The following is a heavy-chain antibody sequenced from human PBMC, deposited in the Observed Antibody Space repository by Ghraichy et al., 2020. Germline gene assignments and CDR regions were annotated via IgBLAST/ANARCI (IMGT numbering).Heavy chain of an antibody. J-gene: IGHJ6*02. D-gene: IGHD4-11*01. CDR3: AKDGAATVITGGYYYGMDV. Sequence: GGSLRLSCAASGFTFSSYAMSWVRQAPGKGLEWVSAISGSGGSTYYADSVKGRFTISRDNSKNTQYLQMNSLRAEDTAVYYCAKDGAATVITGGYYYGMDVWGQGTTVTVSS. CDR1: GFTFSSYA. CDR2: ISGSGGST. V-gene: IGHV3-23*01.